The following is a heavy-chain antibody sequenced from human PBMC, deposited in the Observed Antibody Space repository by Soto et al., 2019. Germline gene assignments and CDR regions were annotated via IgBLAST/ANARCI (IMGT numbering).Heavy chain of an antibody. CDR3: ARSKYYDFWSGYFDN. CDR1: GGSLTGYY. J-gene: IGHJ4*02. D-gene: IGHD3-3*01. CDR2: ISQTGST. V-gene: IGHV4-34*01. Sequence: PSETLSLTCAVDGGSLTGYYWSWIRQSPGKGLEWFGEISQTGSTNYNPSLKSRVNISVDTSKNQFSLKLSSVTAADTAVYYCARSKYYDFWSGYFDNWGQGTLVTVSS.